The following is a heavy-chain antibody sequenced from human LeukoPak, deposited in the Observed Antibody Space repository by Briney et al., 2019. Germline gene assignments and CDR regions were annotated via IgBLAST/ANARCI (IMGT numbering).Heavy chain of an antibody. CDR1: GGSISNNY. CDR2: IHSSGST. CDR3: ARHRLKLVGASTIYFEN. J-gene: IGHJ4*02. Sequence: NPSETLSLTCSVSGGSISNNYWSWIRQSPEKGLEWIGYIHSSGSTDYNPSFKSRVVVSVDTSKNQFSLKLYSVTAADTAVYYCARHRLKLVGASTIYFENWGQGTLVTVSS. V-gene: IGHV4-59*08. D-gene: IGHD1-26*01.